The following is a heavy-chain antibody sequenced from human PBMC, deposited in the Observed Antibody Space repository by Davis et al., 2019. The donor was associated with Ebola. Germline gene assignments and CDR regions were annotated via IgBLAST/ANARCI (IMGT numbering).Heavy chain of an antibody. CDR3: ARENWGYDY. V-gene: IGHV3-23*01. CDR1: GFTFSSYA. Sequence: GESLKISCAASGFTFSSYAMSWVRQAPGKGLEWVSAISGSGGSTYYADSVKGRFTISRDNSKNTLYLQMNSLRAEDTAVYYYARENWGYDYWGQGTLVTVSS. CDR2: ISGSGGST. J-gene: IGHJ4*02. D-gene: IGHD7-27*01.